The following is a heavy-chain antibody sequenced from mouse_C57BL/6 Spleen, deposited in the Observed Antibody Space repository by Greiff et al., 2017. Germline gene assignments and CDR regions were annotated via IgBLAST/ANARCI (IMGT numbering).Heavy chain of an antibody. Sequence: QVQLQQSGAELVRPGTSVKMSCKASGYTFTNYWIGWAKQRPGHGLEWIGDIYPGGGYTNYNEKFKGKATLTADKSSSTAYMQFSSLTSEDSAIYYCARYYGSSPSYWYFDVWGTGTTVTVSS. CDR3: ARYYGSSPSYWYFDV. CDR2: IYPGGGYT. D-gene: IGHD1-1*01. V-gene: IGHV1-63*01. CDR1: GYTFTNYW. J-gene: IGHJ1*03.